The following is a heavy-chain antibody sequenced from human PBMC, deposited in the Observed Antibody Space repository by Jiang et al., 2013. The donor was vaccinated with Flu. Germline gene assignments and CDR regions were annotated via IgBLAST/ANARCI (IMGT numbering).Heavy chain of an antibody. CDR2: INPNGGGL. V-gene: IGHV1-46*01. CDR3: AGELPASLYFDY. Sequence: HSGAEVKKPGASVKVSCKASGYTFTNYHMHWVRQARGQGLEWLGMINPNGGGLNYAKKFQGRVTMTRDTSTTTVYMELSSLRSEDAAVYYCAGELPASLYFDYWGLGTLVTVSS. J-gene: IGHJ4*02. CDR1: GYTFTNYH.